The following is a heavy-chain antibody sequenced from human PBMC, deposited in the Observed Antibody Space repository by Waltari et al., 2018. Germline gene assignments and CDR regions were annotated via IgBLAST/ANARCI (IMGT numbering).Heavy chain of an antibody. J-gene: IGHJ4*02. Sequence: QVQLVESGGGVVQPGRSLRLSCAASGFTFSSHAMHWVRQAPGKGLGWGAVISFAGGDKHYTDSVKGRFTISRDTSKNMLYLQMSSLRAEDTAVYYCARDYYFDTSGYLDSWGQGTLVTVSS. CDR1: GFTFSSHA. V-gene: IGHV3-30*10. D-gene: IGHD3-22*01. CDR2: ISFAGGDK. CDR3: ARDYYFDTSGYLDS.